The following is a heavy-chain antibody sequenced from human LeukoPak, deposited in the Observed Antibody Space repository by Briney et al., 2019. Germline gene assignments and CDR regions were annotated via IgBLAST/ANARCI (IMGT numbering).Heavy chain of an antibody. CDR3: AKGNIPRNYYFDY. CDR1: GFTFSSYA. J-gene: IGHJ4*02. CDR2: ISGSGGGT. Sequence: SGGSLRLSCAASGFTFSSYAMNWVRQAPGKGLEWVSGISGSGGGTYYADSVTGRFTISRDSSKNTLSLQMNSLRAEDTAIYYCAKGNIPRNYYFDYWGQGTLVTVSS. V-gene: IGHV3-23*01.